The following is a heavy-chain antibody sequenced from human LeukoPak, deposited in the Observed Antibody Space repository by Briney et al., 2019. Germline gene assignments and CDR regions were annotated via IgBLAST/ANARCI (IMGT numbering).Heavy chain of an antibody. CDR1: GGSISSSNW. CDR2: IYHSGST. J-gene: IGHJ4*02. V-gene: IGHV4-4*02. CDR3: ARDLEESVDCSGGSFYPV. D-gene: IGHD2-15*01. Sequence: PSETLSPTCAVSGGSISSSNWWSWVRQPPGKGLEWIGEIYHSGSTNYNPSLKSRVTISVDKSKNQFSLKLSSVTAADTAVYYCARDLEESVDCSGGSFYPVWGQGTLVTVSS.